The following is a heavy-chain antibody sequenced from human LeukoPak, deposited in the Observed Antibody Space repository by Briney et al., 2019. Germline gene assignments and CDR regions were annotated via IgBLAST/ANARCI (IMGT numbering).Heavy chain of an antibody. V-gene: IGHV1-69*05. CDR2: IIPIFGTA. Sequence: SVKVSCKASGGTFSSYAISWVRQAPGQGLEWMGGIIPIFGTANYAQKFQGRVTITTDESTSTAYMELSSLRSEDTAVYYCASTGRWLQSRWFDPWGQGTLVTVSS. D-gene: IGHD5-24*01. CDR1: GGTFSSYA. J-gene: IGHJ5*02. CDR3: ASTGRWLQSRWFDP.